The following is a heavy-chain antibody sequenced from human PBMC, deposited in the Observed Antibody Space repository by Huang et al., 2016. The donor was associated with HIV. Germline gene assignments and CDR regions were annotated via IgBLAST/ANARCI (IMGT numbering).Heavy chain of an antibody. CDR2: GYPDTGDT. J-gene: IGHJ4*02. D-gene: IGHD2-15*01. V-gene: IGHV1-8*03. CDR1: GYTFTTFD. CDR3: ARGSRWRGFDS. Sequence: QGQLVQSGSEVKQPGASVKVSCKASGYTFTTFDNNWVRQATGQGLEWMGWGYPDTGDTDFAQTFQGRVTIARDTSRSTAYRDLSGLRSGDTAVYYCARGSRWRGFDSWGQGTLVTVSS.